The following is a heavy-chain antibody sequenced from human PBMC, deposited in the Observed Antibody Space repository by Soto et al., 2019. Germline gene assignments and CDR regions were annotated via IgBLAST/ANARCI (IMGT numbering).Heavy chain of an antibody. V-gene: IGHV1-3*01. D-gene: IGHD2-2*02. J-gene: IGHJ5*02. CDR3: ARDSMLRNTQKVVVPAAIRPEDWFDP. CDR1: GYTFTSYA. CDR2: INAGNGNT. Sequence: QVQLVQSGAEVKKPGASVKVSCKASGYTFTSYAMHWVRQAPGQRLEWMGWINAGNGNTKYSQKFQGRVTITRDTSASTAYMELSSLRSEDTAVYYCARDSMLRNTQKVVVPAAIRPEDWFDPWGQGTLVTVSS.